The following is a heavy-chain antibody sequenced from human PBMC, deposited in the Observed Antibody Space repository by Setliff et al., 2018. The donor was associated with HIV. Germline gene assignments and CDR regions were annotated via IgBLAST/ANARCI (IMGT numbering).Heavy chain of an antibody. CDR3: ARGGALEWELPFDY. V-gene: IGHV4-31*11. Sequence: PSETLSLTCAVSGDPIFIGGYYWSWIRQHPGKGLEWIGYIYYSGSTYYNPSLQSRVTISVDTSKNHFSLKLNSVTAADTAVYYCARGGALEWELPFDYWGQGTLVTVSS. CDR1: GDPIFIGGYY. J-gene: IGHJ4*02. D-gene: IGHD1-26*01. CDR2: IYYSGST.